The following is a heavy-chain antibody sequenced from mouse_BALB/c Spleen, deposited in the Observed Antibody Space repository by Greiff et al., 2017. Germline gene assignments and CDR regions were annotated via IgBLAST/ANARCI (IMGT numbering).Heavy chain of an antibody. CDR3: AMGSSLDY. CDR1: GDSITSGY. V-gene: IGHV3-8*02. D-gene: IGHD1-1*01. Sequence: EVKLMESGPSLVKPSQTLSLSCSVTGDSITSGYWNWIRKFPGNKLEYMGYISYSGSTYYNPSLKSRLSITRDTSKNQYYLQLNSVTTEDTATYYCAMGSSLDYWGQGTTLTVAS. J-gene: IGHJ2*01. CDR2: ISYSGST.